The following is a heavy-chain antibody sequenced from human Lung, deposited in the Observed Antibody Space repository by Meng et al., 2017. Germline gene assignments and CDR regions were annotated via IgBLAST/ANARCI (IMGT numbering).Heavy chain of an antibody. CDR1: GGSFSDYY. D-gene: IGHD4-11*01. CDR2: INHSGST. Sequence: QVQLQQWGAGLLKPSETLHLTCVVSGGSFSDYYWSWIRKPPGQGLEWIGEINHSGSTNHNPSLESRATISVDTSQNNLSLKLSSVTAADSAVYYCARGPTTMAHDFDYWGQGTLVTVSS. J-gene: IGHJ4*02. CDR3: ARGPTTMAHDFDY. V-gene: IGHV4-34*04.